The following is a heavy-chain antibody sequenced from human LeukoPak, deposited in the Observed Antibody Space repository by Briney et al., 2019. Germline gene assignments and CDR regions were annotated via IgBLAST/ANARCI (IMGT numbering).Heavy chain of an antibody. CDR3: VSGPFDY. J-gene: IGHJ4*02. D-gene: IGHD6-19*01. CDR2: IRQAGSET. CDR1: GFIFSGYW. V-gene: IGHV3-7*01. Sequence: GGSLRLSCAASGFIFSGYWMSWVRQAPGKGLEWVANIRQAGSETYYVDSVKGRFTISRDNAKNTLYLQMNSLRAEDTAVYYCVSGPFDYWGQGTLVTVSS.